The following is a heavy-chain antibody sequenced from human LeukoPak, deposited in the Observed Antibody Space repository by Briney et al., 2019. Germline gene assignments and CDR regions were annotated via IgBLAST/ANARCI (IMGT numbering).Heavy chain of an antibody. CDR1: GGSISSYY. Sequence: SETLSLTCTVSGGSISSYYWSWIRQPPGKGLEWIGYIYYSGSTNYNLSLKSRVTISVDTSKNQFSLKLSSVTAADTAVYYCARGGHSSGYYFIDYWGQGTLVTVSS. CDR3: ARGGHSSGYYFIDY. CDR2: IYYSGST. J-gene: IGHJ4*02. D-gene: IGHD3-22*01. V-gene: IGHV4-59*01.